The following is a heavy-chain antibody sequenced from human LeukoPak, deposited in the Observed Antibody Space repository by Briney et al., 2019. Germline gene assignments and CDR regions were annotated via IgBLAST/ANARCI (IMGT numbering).Heavy chain of an antibody. V-gene: IGHV4-4*07. CDR1: GGTISSYY. D-gene: IGHD3-9*01. CDR3: ARDKRGYDILTGYYNSWFDP. Sequence: PSETLSLTCAASGGTISSYYWRWLRQPAGKGLEWIGRIYTSGSTNYNPFLKSRVTMSVDTSKNQFSLKLSSVTAADSAVYYCARDKRGYDILTGYYNSWFDPWGQGTLVTVSS. J-gene: IGHJ5*02. CDR2: IYTSGST.